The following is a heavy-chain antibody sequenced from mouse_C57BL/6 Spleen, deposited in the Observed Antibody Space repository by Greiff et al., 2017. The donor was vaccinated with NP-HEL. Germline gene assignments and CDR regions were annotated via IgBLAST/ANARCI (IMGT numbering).Heavy chain of an antibody. CDR1: GYTFTDYY. CDR3: ARSPYAFAY. Sequence: EVQLQQSGPELVKPGASVKISCKASGYTFTDYYMNWVKQSHGKSLEWIGDINPNNGGTSYNQKFKGKATLTVDKSSSTAYMELRSLTSEDSAVYYCARSPYAFAYWGQGTLVTVSA. V-gene: IGHV1-26*01. CDR2: INPNNGGT. J-gene: IGHJ3*01. D-gene: IGHD6-5*01.